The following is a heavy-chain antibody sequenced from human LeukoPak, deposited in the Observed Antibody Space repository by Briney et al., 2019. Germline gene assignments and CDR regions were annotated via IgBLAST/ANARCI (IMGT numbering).Heavy chain of an antibody. CDR1: GFTFSSYS. CDR2: ISTTSTYI. V-gene: IGHV3-21*01. D-gene: IGHD6-13*01. J-gene: IGHJ3*02. CDR3: ARDRLAAGDAFDI. Sequence: GGSLRLSCAASGFTFSSYSMNGVRQAPGKGLEWVSSISTTSTYIYYADSVKGRFTISRDNAKNSLYLQMNSPRAEDTAVYYCARDRLAAGDAFDIWGQGTMVTVSS.